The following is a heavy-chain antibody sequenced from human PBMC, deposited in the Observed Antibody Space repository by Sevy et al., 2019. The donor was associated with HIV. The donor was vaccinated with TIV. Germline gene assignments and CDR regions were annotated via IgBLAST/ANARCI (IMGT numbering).Heavy chain of an antibody. CDR1: GFTFNSYS. CDR2: ISYDGSYK. J-gene: IGHJ5*02. Sequence: GGSLRLSCAASGFTFNSYSMYWVRQAPGKGLEWLAVISYDGSYKYYADSVKGRFTISRDNSKNTLYLQMNSLRTEDMAVYYCARDAAEGPYSSTWYSNWLDPWGQGTQVTVSS. D-gene: IGHD6-13*01. CDR3: ARDAAEGPYSSTWYSNWLDP. V-gene: IGHV3-30*04.